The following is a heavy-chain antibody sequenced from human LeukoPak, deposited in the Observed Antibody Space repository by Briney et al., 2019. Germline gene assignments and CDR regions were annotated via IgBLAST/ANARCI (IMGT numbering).Heavy chain of an antibody. CDR2: IKQDGTEK. J-gene: IGHJ6*03. D-gene: IGHD2-15*01. CDR1: GFSFTTYW. CDR3: AREGRKSRGVDIVRKKETGYYYYMDV. V-gene: IGHV3-7*01. Sequence: GGSLRLSWAASGFSFTTYWMGWARQAPGKGLEWVANIKQDGTEKYYVDSVMGRSTISRDNAKNSLYLQMNSLRAEDTAVYYCAREGRKSRGVDIVRKKETGYYYYMDVRGKGTTVTVSS.